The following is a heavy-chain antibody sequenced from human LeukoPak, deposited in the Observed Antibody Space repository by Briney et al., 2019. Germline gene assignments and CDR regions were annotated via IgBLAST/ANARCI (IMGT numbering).Heavy chain of an antibody. CDR3: AKGETGTTPTDI. Sequence: TGGSLRLSCAASGFTFGDYAMHWVRQAPGKGLEWVSLIRADGGRTYYADSVKGRFTISRDNSKNTLYLQMNSLRAEDTAVYYCAKGETGTTPTDIWGQGTMVTVSS. CDR1: GFTFGDYA. J-gene: IGHJ3*02. V-gene: IGHV3-23*01. D-gene: IGHD1-1*01. CDR2: IRADGGRT.